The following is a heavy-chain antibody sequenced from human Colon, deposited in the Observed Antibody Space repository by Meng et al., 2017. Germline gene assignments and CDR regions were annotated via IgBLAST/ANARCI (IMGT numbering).Heavy chain of an antibody. CDR1: GFTFSSYS. Sequence: GESLKIPCAASGFTFSSYSMNWVRQAPGKGLEWVSSISSSSSYIYYADSVKGRFTISRDNAKNSLYLQMNNLRAEDTAVYYCASSIDYGDYGSYFDYWGQGTLVTVSS. CDR3: ASSIDYGDYGSYFDY. V-gene: IGHV3-21*01. J-gene: IGHJ4*02. D-gene: IGHD4-17*01. CDR2: ISSSSSYI.